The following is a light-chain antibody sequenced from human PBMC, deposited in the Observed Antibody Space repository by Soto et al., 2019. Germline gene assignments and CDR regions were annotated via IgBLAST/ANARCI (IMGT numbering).Light chain of an antibody. Sequence: QSVLTQPPSVSGAPGQRVTISCTGSSSNIGAGYDVHWYQQVPGTAPKLLIYGNSNRPSGVPDRFSGSKSGTSASLAITGLQAEDEADYYCQSYDTSLSGLGVFGTVTKLTVL. V-gene: IGLV1-40*01. CDR2: GNS. CDR1: SSNIGAGYD. CDR3: QSYDTSLSGLGV. J-gene: IGLJ1*01.